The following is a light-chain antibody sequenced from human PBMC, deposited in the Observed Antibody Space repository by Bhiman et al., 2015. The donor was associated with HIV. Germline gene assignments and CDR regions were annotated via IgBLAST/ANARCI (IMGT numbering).Light chain of an antibody. CDR3: SSHGGDNNFDI. V-gene: IGLV2-8*01. Sequence: QSALTQPPSASGSRGQSVIISCTGTSSDVGVYNLVSWYQHHPGKAPKLLIYEVTKRPSGVPDRFSASKSGNTASLTVSGLQADDEADYYCSSHGGDNNFDIFGTGTKVTVL. CDR1: SSDVGVYNL. CDR2: EVT. J-gene: IGLJ1*01.